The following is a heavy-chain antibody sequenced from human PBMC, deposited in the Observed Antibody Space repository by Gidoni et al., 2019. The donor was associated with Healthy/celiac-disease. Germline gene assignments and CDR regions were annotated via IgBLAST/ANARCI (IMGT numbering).Heavy chain of an antibody. J-gene: IGHJ6*03. D-gene: IGHD6-19*01. V-gene: IGHV3-13*01. Sequence: EVQLVESGGGLVQPGGYLRLSCAASGFTFSSYDMHWVRQATGKGLEWVSAIGTAGDTYYPGSVKGRFTISRENAKNSLYLQMNSLRAGDTAVYYCARAQWLVQPYYYYYMDVWGKGTTVTVSS. CDR2: IGTAGDT. CDR1: GFTFSSYD. CDR3: ARAQWLVQPYYYYYMDV.